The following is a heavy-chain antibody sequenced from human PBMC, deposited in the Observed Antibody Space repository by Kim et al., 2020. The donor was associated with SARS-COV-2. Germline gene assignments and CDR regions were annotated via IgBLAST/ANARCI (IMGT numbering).Heavy chain of an antibody. D-gene: IGHD4-17*01. Sequence: VKGRFTISRDNSKNTLYLQMNSLRAEDTAVYYCAKDSFYGDYSGGGGFDYWGQGTLVTVSS. V-gene: IGHV3-33*06. J-gene: IGHJ4*02. CDR3: AKDSFYGDYSGGGGFDY.